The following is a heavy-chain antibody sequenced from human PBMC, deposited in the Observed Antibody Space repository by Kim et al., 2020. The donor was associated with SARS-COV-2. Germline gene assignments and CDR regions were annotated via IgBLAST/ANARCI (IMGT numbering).Heavy chain of an antibody. Sequence: SVKVSCKASGGTFSSSAISWVRQAPGQGLEWMGGIIPIFGTANYAQKFQGRVTITADESTSTAYMELSSLRSEDTAVYYCARDSPSQITMVRGVMIGGNAFDIWGQRTMVTVSS. CDR3: ARDSPSQITMVRGVMIGGNAFDI. CDR1: GGTFSSSA. V-gene: IGHV1-69*13. J-gene: IGHJ3*02. D-gene: IGHD3-10*01. CDR2: IIPIFGTA.